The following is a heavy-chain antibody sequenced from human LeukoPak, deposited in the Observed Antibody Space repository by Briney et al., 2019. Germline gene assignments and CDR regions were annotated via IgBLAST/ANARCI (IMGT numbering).Heavy chain of an antibody. CDR1: GYNFFNYW. D-gene: IGHD4/OR15-4a*01. V-gene: IGHV5-51*01. Sequence: GESLKISCKGSGYNFFNYWIVWVRQMPGNGLEWMGIIYPGDSDTRYSPSFQGQVTISADKSISTATLQWDSLKASDTAIYYCARQSCLGCPLDYWGQGTLVTVSS. CDR2: IYPGDSDT. CDR3: ARQSCLGCPLDY. J-gene: IGHJ4*02.